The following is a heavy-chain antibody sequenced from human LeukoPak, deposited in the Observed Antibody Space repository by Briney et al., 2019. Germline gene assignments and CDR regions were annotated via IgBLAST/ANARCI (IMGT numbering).Heavy chain of an antibody. Sequence: GASVKVSCKASGGTFSSYAISWVRQAPGQGLEWMGRISAYNGNTNYAQKLQGRVTMTTDTSTSTAYMELRSLRSDDTAVYYCARAAVVVAANRCDYWGQGTLVTVSS. CDR2: ISAYNGNT. D-gene: IGHD2-15*01. V-gene: IGHV1-18*01. CDR1: GGTFSSYA. J-gene: IGHJ4*02. CDR3: ARAAVVVAANRCDY.